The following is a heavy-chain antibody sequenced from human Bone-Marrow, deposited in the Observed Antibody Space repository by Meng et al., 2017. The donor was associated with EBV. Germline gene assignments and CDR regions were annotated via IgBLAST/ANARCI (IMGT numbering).Heavy chain of an antibody. J-gene: IGHJ5*02. D-gene: IGHD2-15*01. V-gene: IGHV4-59*01. CDR1: GVSITGYY. CDR3: ARGTGFYFS. CDR2: IFYTGTT. Sequence: QVQLQESGPGLVKPSETLSLTCSVSGVSITGYYWSWLRQPPGQGLEWIGTIFYTGTTNYSPSLKSRVTMSVDTSENHFSLRLDSVTAADTAMYYCARGTGFYFSWGQGTLVTVSS.